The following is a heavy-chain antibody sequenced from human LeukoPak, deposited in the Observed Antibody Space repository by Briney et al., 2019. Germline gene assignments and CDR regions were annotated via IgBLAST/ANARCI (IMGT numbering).Heavy chain of an antibody. Sequence: SETLSLTCTVSGGSISSYYWSWIRQPPGKGLEWIGYIYYSGSTNYNPSLKSRVTISVDTSKNQFSLKLSSVTAADTAVYYCARHLIPSGQLLFDCWGQGTLVTVSS. CDR3: ARHLIPSGQLLFDC. CDR1: GGSISSYY. CDR2: IYYSGST. J-gene: IGHJ4*02. D-gene: IGHD2-2*01. V-gene: IGHV4-59*08.